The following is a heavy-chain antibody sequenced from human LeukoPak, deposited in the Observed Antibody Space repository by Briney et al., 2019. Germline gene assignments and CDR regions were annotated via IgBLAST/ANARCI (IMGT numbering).Heavy chain of an antibody. CDR1: GFTFRSYN. D-gene: IGHD1-26*01. Sequence: GGSLRLSCAASGFTFRSYNMNWVRQAPGKGLEWVSSITSGSSYIYYADSLKGRFTISRDNTKNSLYLQVNSLRAEDTAVYYCVLGSRSGSNRLSYFDYWGQGTLVTVSS. V-gene: IGHV3-21*01. CDR2: ITSGSSYI. CDR3: VLGSRSGSNRLSYFDY. J-gene: IGHJ4*02.